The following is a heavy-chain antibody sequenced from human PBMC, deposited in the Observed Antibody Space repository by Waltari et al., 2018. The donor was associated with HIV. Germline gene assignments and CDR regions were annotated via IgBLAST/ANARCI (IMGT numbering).Heavy chain of an antibody. Sequence: QVQLQQWGAGLLKPSETLSLTCAVYGGSFGGYYCSWIRQPPGKGLEWIGEINDSGSTNYNPSLKSRVTISMDTSKNQFSLKLTSVTAADTAVYYCARPLWFGELALVYWGQGTLVTVSS. CDR3: ARPLWFGELALVY. D-gene: IGHD3-10*01. V-gene: IGHV4-34*01. CDR2: INDSGST. J-gene: IGHJ4*02. CDR1: GGSFGGYY.